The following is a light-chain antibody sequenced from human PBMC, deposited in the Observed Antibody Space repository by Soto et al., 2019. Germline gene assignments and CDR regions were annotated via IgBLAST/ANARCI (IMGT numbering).Light chain of an antibody. V-gene: IGKV1-17*03. CDR1: QGINDN. J-gene: IGKJ1*01. Sequence: DIQMTQSPSAMSASVGDRVTITCRASQGINDNLAWFQQKPGQVPKRLIYGAFSLQRGVPSRFSGSGSGTEFTLPISSLQPEDFATYYCLQHNTFPWTFGQGTKVEIQ. CDR3: LQHNTFPWT. CDR2: GAF.